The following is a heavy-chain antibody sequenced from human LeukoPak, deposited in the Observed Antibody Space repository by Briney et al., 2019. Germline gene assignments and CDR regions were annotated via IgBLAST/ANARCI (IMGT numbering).Heavy chain of an antibody. CDR2: ISWDGGST. CDR3: ARGAVYYYGMDV. CDR1: GFTFDDYT. Sequence: GGSLILSCAASGFTFDDYTMHWVRQAPGEGLEWVSLISWDGGSTYYADSVKGRFTISRDNSKSTLYLQMNSLRAEDTAVYYCARGAVYYYGMDVWGQGTTVTVSS. V-gene: IGHV3-43*01. J-gene: IGHJ6*02.